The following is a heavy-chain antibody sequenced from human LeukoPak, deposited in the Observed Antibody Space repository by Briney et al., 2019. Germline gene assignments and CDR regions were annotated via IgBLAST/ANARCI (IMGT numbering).Heavy chain of an antibody. D-gene: IGHD6-6*01. CDR1: GFTFSDYY. CDR2: ISSSGTAV. CDR3: ARATSDAFDI. J-gene: IGHJ3*02. V-gene: IGHV3-11*01. Sequence: GGSLRLSCAASGFTFSDYYMTWIRQAPGKGLEWVSYISSSGTAVYYPDSMKGRFTISRDNAKNSLYLQMNSLRAEDTAVYYCARATSDAFDIWGQGTMVTVSS.